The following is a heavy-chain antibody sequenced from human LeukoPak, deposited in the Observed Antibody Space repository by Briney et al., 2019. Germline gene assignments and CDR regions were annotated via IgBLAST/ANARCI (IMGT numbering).Heavy chain of an antibody. CDR1: GYSFTDYY. Sequence: ASVKVSCKTSGYSFTDYYIHWVRQAPGQGLEWMGWINTKSGRTSSAQKFQGRVTMTRDPSITTVYMDMAWLTSDDTDIYFCARADFIDAGPYLIGPWGQGTLVTASS. J-gene: IGHJ5*02. CDR3: ARADFIDAGPYLIGP. D-gene: IGHD3-3*01. V-gene: IGHV1-2*02. CDR2: INTKSGRT.